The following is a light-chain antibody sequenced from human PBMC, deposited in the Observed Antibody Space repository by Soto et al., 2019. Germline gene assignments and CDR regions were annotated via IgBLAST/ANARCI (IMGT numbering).Light chain of an antibody. CDR3: QQRANWPPIT. CDR1: QSVRTY. CDR2: AAS. V-gene: IGKV3-11*01. Sequence: ETVLTQYPATLSLSPGQRATLSCRASQSVRTYLAWYQHKPGQAPRLLIYAASNRATGVPARFSGSGSGTDFSLTISSLEPEDFAVYYCQQRANWPPITFGQGTRLEIK. J-gene: IGKJ5*01.